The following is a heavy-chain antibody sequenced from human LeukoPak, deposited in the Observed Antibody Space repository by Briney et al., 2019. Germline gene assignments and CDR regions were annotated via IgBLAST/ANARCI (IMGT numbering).Heavy chain of an antibody. Sequence: GGSLRLSCAASGFTFSSFAMTWVRQAPGTGLEWVSTLRSNGDTAYNADSVKGRFAISRDNSKNTVYLQMNILRVEDTAIYYCARGQELDDGVFDSWGQGTLVTVSA. CDR1: GFTFSSFA. J-gene: IGHJ4*02. V-gene: IGHV3-23*01. CDR3: ARGQELDDGVFDS. CDR2: LRSNGDTA. D-gene: IGHD1-1*01.